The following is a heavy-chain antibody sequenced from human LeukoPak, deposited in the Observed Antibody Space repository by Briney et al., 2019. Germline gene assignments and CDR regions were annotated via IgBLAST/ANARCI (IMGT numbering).Heavy chain of an antibody. D-gene: IGHD2-2*02. Sequence: SATLSLTCTVSGGSISNYYWSWIRQPPGKGLEWIGYIYFSGSTDYNPSLKSRVTISVDTSKNQISLKLSSVTAADTAVYYCARSGDCSSTSCYTSWGQGTLVTVSS. CDR2: IYFSGST. J-gene: IGHJ4*02. CDR3: ARSGDCSSTSCYTS. CDR1: GGSISNYY. V-gene: IGHV4-59*01.